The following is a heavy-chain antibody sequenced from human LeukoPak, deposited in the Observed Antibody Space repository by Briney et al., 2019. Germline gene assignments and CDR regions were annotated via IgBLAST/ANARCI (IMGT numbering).Heavy chain of an antibody. D-gene: IGHD3-10*01. CDR1: GGSINIYY. Sequence: SETLSLTCTVSGGSINIYYWSWIRQPPGKGLEWIGYIYYSGSTNYNPSLKSRVTISVDTSKNQFSLKLTSVTAADTAVYYCARTKYYGSGSYSFDYWGQGTLVTVSS. J-gene: IGHJ4*02. V-gene: IGHV4-59*01. CDR2: IYYSGST. CDR3: ARTKYYGSGSYSFDY.